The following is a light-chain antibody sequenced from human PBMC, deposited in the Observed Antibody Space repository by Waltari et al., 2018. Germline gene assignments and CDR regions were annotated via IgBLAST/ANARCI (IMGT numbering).Light chain of an antibody. Sequence: DVVMTQSPDSLAVSLGERATINCKSSQSVLDSANNKNYLAWYQQRQGQSPELLIYWASTRDSGVPDRFSGIGSETDFTLTISSLQAEDVAVYYCLQYHGPPLTFGEGTRLEIK. CDR3: LQYHGPPLT. CDR1: QSVLDSANNKNY. J-gene: IGKJ5*01. V-gene: IGKV4-1*01. CDR2: WAS.